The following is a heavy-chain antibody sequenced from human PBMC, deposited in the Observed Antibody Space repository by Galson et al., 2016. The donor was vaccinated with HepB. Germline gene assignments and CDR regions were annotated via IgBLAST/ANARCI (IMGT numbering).Heavy chain of an antibody. Sequence: SLRLSCATSGFSFTNHAMTWVRQAPGKGLEWISAINGNGVSSNYADSVKGRFTISRDNYKSTVFLQMNSLRVEDTAVYYCTKWEAYYYGSGTYLDDWGQGTLVTVSS. CDR3: TKWEAYYYGSGTYLDD. D-gene: IGHD3-10*01. CDR1: GFSFTNHA. V-gene: IGHV3-23*01. J-gene: IGHJ4*02. CDR2: INGNGVSS.